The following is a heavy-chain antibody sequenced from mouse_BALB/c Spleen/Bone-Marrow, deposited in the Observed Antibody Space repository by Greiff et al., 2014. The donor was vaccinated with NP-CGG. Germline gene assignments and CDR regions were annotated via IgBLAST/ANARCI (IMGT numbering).Heavy chain of an antibody. D-gene: IGHD1-1*02. V-gene: IGHV1S81*02. CDR2: INPSNGRT. CDR3: ASHLWPSY. Sequence: QVQLQQPGTELVKPGASVRLSCKASGYTFTSYWMHWVRQRPGQGLEWVGEINPSNGRTIYNEKFKSKATLTVDNSSSTAYMQLSSRTSEDSAVYYCASHLWPSYWGQGTTLTVSS. CDR1: GYTFTSYW. J-gene: IGHJ2*01.